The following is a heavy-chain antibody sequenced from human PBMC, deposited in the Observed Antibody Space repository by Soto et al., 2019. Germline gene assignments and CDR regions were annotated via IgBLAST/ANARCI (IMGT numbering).Heavy chain of an antibody. CDR1: GYTFTSYG. V-gene: IGHV1-18*01. J-gene: IGHJ5*02. D-gene: IGHD2-15*01. CDR2: ISAYNGNP. Sequence: QVQLVQSGGEVKKPGASVKVSCKASGYTFTSYGISWVRQAPGQGLEWMGRISAYNGNPNYAQKLQDRVTMTTDTSTSTASMELRSLRSDDPAVYYCARVVGALGHGFDPWGQGTLVTVSS. CDR3: ARVVGALGHGFDP.